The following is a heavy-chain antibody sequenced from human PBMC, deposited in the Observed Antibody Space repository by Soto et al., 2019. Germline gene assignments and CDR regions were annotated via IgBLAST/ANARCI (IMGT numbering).Heavy chain of an antibody. CDR3: ARGLAREWLVTPDFDY. Sequence: PSETLSLTCAVYGGSFSGYYWSWIRQPPGKGLEWIGEINHSGSTNYNPSLKSRVTISVDTSKNQLSLKLSSVTAADTAVYYCARGLAREWLVTPDFDYWGQGTLVTVSS. J-gene: IGHJ4*02. CDR2: INHSGST. D-gene: IGHD6-19*01. V-gene: IGHV4-34*01. CDR1: GGSFSGYY.